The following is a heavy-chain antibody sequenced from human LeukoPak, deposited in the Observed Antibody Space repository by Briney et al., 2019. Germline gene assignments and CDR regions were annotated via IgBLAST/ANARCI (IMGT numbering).Heavy chain of an antibody. D-gene: IGHD6-6*01. J-gene: IGHJ4*02. V-gene: IGHV3-21*01. CDR2: ISSSSTHI. Sequence: GGSLRLSCAASGFTLSSYSMNWVRQAPGKGLEWVSYISSSSTHIYYADPVKGRFTISRDNARNSLYLQMNSLRAEDTAIYYCARSEHSSSSFDYWGQGTLVTVSS. CDR3: ARSEHSSSSFDY. CDR1: GFTLSSYS.